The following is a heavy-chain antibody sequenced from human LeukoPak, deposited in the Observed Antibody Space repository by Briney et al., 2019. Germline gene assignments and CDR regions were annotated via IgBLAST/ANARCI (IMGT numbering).Heavy chain of an antibody. CDR1: GFTFSSYA. CDR3: AKDTGYSYGPTIWDY. J-gene: IGHJ4*02. D-gene: IGHD5-18*01. V-gene: IGHV3-23*01. Sequence: PGGSLRLSCAASGFTFSSYAMSWVRQAPGKGLEWVSALSGSGGSTYYADSVKGRFTISRDNSKNMLYLQMNSLRAEDTAVYYCAKDTGYSYGPTIWDYWGQGTLVTVSS. CDR2: LSGSGGST.